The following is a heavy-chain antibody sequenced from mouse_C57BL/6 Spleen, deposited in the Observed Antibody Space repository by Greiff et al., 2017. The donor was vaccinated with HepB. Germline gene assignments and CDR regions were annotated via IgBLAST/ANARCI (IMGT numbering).Heavy chain of an antibody. D-gene: IGHD1-1*02. V-gene: IGHV1-26*01. CDR3: ARSGVLWGYYAMDY. Sequence: EVQLQQSGPELVKPGASVKISCKASGYTFTDYYMNWVKQSHGKSLEWIGDINPNNGGTSYNQKFKGKATLTVDKSSSTAYMELRSLTSEDSAVYYCARSGVLWGYYAMDYWGQGTSVTVSS. J-gene: IGHJ4*01. CDR1: GYTFTDYY. CDR2: INPNNGGT.